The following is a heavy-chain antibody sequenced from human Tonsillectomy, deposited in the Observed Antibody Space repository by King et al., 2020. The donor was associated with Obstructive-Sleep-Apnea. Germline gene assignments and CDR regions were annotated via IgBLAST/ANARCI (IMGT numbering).Heavy chain of an antibody. CDR3: AREYWGPEY. CDR2: IKEDGSET. V-gene: IGHV3-7*01. Sequence: VQLVESGGGLVQPGGSLRLSCAASGFTFSSHWMTWVRQAPGKGLEWVANIKEDGSETHYVDSVKGRFTVSRDNAKNSLYLQMDSLRAEDTAFYYCAREYWGPEYWGQGTPVTVSS. D-gene: IGHD3-16*01. J-gene: IGHJ4*02. CDR1: GFTFSSHW.